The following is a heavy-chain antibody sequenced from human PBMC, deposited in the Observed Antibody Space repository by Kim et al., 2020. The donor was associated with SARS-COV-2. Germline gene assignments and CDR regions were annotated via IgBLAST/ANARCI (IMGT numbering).Heavy chain of an antibody. D-gene: IGHD6-19*01. CDR2: ISGSGGST. J-gene: IGHJ4*02. V-gene: IGHV3-23*01. CDR1: GFTFSSYA. Sequence: GGSLRLSCAASGFTFSSYAMSWVRQAPGKGLEWVSAISGSGGSTYYADSVKGRFTISRDNSKNTLYLQMNSLRAEDTAVYYCAKSPGSGWYGSRRRVFDYWGQGTLVTVSS. CDR3: AKSPGSGWYGSRRRVFDY.